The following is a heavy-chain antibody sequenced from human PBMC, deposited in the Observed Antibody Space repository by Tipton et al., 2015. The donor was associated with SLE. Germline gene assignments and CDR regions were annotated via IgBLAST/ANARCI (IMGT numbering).Heavy chain of an antibody. CDR3: ARLTETYCGGDCYEGGD. D-gene: IGHD2-21*02. V-gene: IGHV3-21*01. J-gene: IGHJ4*02. Sequence: VQLVQSGGGLVKPGGSLRLSCAASGFTFSSYSMNWVRQAPGKGLEWVSSISSSSSYIYYADSVKGRFTISRDNAKNSLYLQMNSLRAEDTAVYYCARLTETYCGGDCYEGGDWGQGTLVTVSS. CDR2: ISSSSSYI. CDR1: GFTFSSYS.